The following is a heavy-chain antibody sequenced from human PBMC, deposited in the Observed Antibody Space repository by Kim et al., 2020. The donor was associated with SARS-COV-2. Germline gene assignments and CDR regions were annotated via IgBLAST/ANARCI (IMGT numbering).Heavy chain of an antibody. Sequence: GGSLRLSCAASGITFRNYAMTWVRQAPGKGLEWVSSITGNGGGTYYADSVKGRFTISRDNSNKTLFLQMNSLRPDDTAVYYCAKDTMAVTAGIGYYVGMDVWRQGTAVSV. CDR1: GITFRNYA. CDR3: AKDTMAVTAGIGYYVGMDV. V-gene: IGHV3-23*01. D-gene: IGHD6-13*01. J-gene: IGHJ6*02. CDR2: ITGNGGGT.